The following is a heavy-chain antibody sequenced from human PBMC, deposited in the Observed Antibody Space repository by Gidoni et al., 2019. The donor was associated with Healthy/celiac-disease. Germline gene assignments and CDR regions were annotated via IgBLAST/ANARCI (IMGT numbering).Heavy chain of an antibody. V-gene: IGHV3-21*01. CDR3: ARDIAVAGRHYYYYYGMDV. CDR1: GFPFSSYS. CDR2: ISSSSSYI. J-gene: IGHJ6*02. D-gene: IGHD6-19*01. Sequence: EVQLVESGGGLVKPGGSLSLSCAASGFPFSSYSMNWVRQAPGKGLEWVSSISSSSSYIYYADSVKGRFTISRDNAKNSLYLQMNSLRAEDTAVYYCARDIAVAGRHYYYYYGMDVWGQGTTVTVSS.